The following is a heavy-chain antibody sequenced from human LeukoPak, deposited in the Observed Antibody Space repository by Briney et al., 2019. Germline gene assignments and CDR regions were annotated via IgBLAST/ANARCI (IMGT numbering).Heavy chain of an antibody. D-gene: IGHD4-17*01. Sequence: AASVKVSCKASGFTFTSSAMQWVRQARGQRLEWIGWIVVGSGNTNYAQKFQERVTITRDMSTSTAYMELSSLRSEDTAVYYCAAERLRGKREAFDIWGQGTMVTVSS. CDR3: AAERLRGKREAFDI. V-gene: IGHV1-58*02. CDR2: IVVGSGNT. CDR1: GFTFTSSA. J-gene: IGHJ3*02.